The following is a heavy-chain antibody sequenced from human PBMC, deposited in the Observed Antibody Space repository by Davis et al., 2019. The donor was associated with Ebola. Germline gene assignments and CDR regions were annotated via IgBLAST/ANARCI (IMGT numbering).Heavy chain of an antibody. D-gene: IGHD2-21*01. CDR3: ARDQLWHSGFDY. J-gene: IGHJ4*02. CDR1: GFTFSSYS. V-gene: IGHV3-21*04. CDR2: ISSSSSYI. Sequence: GESLKISCAASGFTFSSYSMNWVRQAPGKGLEWVSSISSSSSYIYYADSVKGRFTISRDNAKNSLYLQMNSLRAEDTAVYYCARDQLWHSGFDYWGRGTLVTVSS.